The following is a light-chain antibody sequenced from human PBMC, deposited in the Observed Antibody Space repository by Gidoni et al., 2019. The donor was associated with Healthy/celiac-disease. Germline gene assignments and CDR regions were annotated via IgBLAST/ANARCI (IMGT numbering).Light chain of an antibody. CDR3: QQSYWTPRT. J-gene: IGKJ4*01. V-gene: IGKV1-39*01. CDR1: QSISSY. Sequence: NQMTQSRSSLSASVGDRVTITCRASQSISSYLNWYQQKPGKAPKLLLYAASSLQSGVPSRFSGSGSGTYFTLTISSLQPEDFATYYCQQSYWTPRTFGGGTKVEIK. CDR2: AAS.